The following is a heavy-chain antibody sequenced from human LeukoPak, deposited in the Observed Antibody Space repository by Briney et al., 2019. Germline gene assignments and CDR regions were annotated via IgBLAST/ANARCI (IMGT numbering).Heavy chain of an antibody. V-gene: IGHV3-30*02. CDR3: AKGLTYYYDSSGYYYYYYYMDV. Sequence: GGSLRLSCAASGFTFSSYGTDWVRQAPGKGLEWVAFIRDDGSNTYYADSVKARFPNSRDNSKNPLHLQMNSLTAQDTAVYYCAKGLTYYYDSSGYYYYYYYMDVGGKETTVTVP. CDR1: GFTFSSYG. CDR2: IRDDGSNT. J-gene: IGHJ6*03. D-gene: IGHD3-22*01.